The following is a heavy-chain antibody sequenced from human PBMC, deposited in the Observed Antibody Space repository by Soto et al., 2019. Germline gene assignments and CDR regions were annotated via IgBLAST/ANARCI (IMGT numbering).Heavy chain of an antibody. Sequence: LSLTCSVSGGSMNNGGYYWSWIRQLPGKGLEWIGYIYSNGDTYYNPSLKSRLTISVDTSKNQFSLNLTSVTAADTAVYYCARRGGSSSRYYYYALDVWGQGTTVTVSS. D-gene: IGHD6-6*01. CDR1: GGSMNNGGYY. V-gene: IGHV4-31*03. CDR3: ARRGGSSSRYYYYALDV. CDR2: IYSNGDT. J-gene: IGHJ6*02.